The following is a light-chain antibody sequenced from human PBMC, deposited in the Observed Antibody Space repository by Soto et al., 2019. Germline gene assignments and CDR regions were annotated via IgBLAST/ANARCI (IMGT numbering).Light chain of an antibody. Sequence: QSALTQTASVSGSPGQSITISCTGTSSDVGSYNLVSWYQHHPSKVPKLMIYEVSKWPSGVSDRFSGSKSGNTASLTVSGLQADDEADYYCCSYARGGTYVFGTGTKLTVL. CDR2: EVS. CDR1: SSDVGSYNL. CDR3: CSYARGGTYV. J-gene: IGLJ1*01. V-gene: IGLV2-23*02.